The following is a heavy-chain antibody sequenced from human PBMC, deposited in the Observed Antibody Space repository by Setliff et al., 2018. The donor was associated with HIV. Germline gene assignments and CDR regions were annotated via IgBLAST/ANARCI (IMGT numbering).Heavy chain of an antibody. CDR1: GVSISDYY. D-gene: IGHD5-12*01. Sequence: SETLSLTCSVSGVSISDYYWNWIRQPPGKGLEWIGYMDNRGNTNYSPSLKSRITISVDTSKNHFSLKLNSVTAADTAVCYCARSTPSIGYISEHWGQGALVTVSS. CDR3: ARSTPSIGYISEH. J-gene: IGHJ1*01. CDR2: MDNRGNT. V-gene: IGHV4-59*01.